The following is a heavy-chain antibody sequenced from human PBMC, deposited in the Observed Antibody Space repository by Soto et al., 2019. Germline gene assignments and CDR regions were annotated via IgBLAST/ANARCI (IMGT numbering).Heavy chain of an antibody. Sequence: QVQLVESGGGVVQPGRSLRLSCAASGFTFSSYGMHWVRQAPGKGLEWVAVISYDGSNKYYADSVKGRFTISRDNSKNTRYLQMNSLRAEDTAVYYCAKEVKAANYYYGMDVWGQGTTVTVSS. J-gene: IGHJ6*02. CDR2: ISYDGSNK. CDR3: AKEVKAANYYYGMDV. V-gene: IGHV3-30*18. CDR1: GFTFSSYG. D-gene: IGHD6-25*01.